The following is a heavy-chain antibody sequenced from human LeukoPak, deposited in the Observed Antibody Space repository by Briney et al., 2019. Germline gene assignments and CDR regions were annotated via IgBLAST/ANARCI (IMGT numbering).Heavy chain of an antibody. Sequence: PGGSLRLSCAASGFTFSSYGMHWVRQAPGKGLEWVAFIRYDGSNKYYADSVKGRFTISRDNSKNTLYLQMNSLRAEDTAVYYCARDNTVGAAIEYWGQGTLVTVSS. CDR2: IRYDGSNK. V-gene: IGHV3-30*02. CDR3: ARDNTVGAAIEY. D-gene: IGHD1-26*01. J-gene: IGHJ4*02. CDR1: GFTFSSYG.